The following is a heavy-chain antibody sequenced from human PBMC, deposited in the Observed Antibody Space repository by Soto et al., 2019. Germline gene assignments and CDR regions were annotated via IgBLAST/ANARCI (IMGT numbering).Heavy chain of an antibody. D-gene: IGHD2-2*01. CDR1: GFNVSSNY. CDR3: ARGPHVGISTS. Sequence: EVQLVESGGGLIQPGGSLRLSCAASGFNVSSNYMSWVRQAPGKGLEWLSVIYSGGSTYYAESVKGRFTISRDNSKNTLNLQMNALRVEDTAVYYCARGPHVGISTSWGQGTLDTVSS. V-gene: IGHV3-53*01. CDR2: IYSGGST. J-gene: IGHJ4*02.